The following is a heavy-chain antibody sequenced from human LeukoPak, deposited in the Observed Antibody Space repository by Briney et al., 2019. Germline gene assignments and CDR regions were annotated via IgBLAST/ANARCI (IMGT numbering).Heavy chain of an antibody. Sequence: GASVKVSCKASGYTFTAYYMYWVRQAPGQGLEWMGWISPNSGGTNYAQKFQGRVTMTRDTSISTAYMELSRLRSDDAAVYYCARATDTAMVTGWFDPWGQGTLVTVSS. V-gene: IGHV1-2*02. J-gene: IGHJ5*02. D-gene: IGHD5-18*01. CDR1: GYTFTAYY. CDR3: ARATDTAMVTGWFDP. CDR2: ISPNSGGT.